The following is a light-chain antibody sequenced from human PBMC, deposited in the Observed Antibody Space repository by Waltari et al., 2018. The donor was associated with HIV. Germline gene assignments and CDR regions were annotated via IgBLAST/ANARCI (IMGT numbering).Light chain of an antibody. CDR2: SYN. CDR1: SSNIGSNT. Sequence: QSVLTQPPSVSGTPGQRVTISCSGSSSNIGSNTVTWYQQLPGTAPKLLIFSYNHRPPGVPDRFSGSKSGTSASLAISGLQSEDEADYYCAAWDDSLNGVIFGGGTKLTVL. V-gene: IGLV1-44*01. J-gene: IGLJ2*01. CDR3: AAWDDSLNGVI.